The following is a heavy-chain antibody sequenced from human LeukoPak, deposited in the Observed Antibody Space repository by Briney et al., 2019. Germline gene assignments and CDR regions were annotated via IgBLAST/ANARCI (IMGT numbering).Heavy chain of an antibody. V-gene: IGHV1-2*06. CDR2: INPNNDGT. J-gene: IGHJ4*02. Sequence: ASVKVSCKASGYTFTGYYMHWVRQAPGQGLEWMGRINPNNDGTYYTQKFQGRVTITRDTSINTAYMELSRLRSEDTAVYYCARDLSGSRQPFDYWGQGTLVTVSS. CDR1: GYTFTGYY. CDR3: ARDLSGSRQPFDY. D-gene: IGHD1-26*01.